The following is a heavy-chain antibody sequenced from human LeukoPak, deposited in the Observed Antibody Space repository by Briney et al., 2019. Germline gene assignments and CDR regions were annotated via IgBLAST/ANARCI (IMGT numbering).Heavy chain of an antibody. J-gene: IGHJ6*02. CDR2: IYSGGST. CDR1: GFTVSSNY. V-gene: IGHV3-53*01. D-gene: IGHD6-13*01. Sequence: GGSLRLSCAASGFTVSSNYMSWVRQAPGKGLEWVSVIYSGGSTYYADSVKGRFTISRDNSKNTPYLQMNSLRAEDTAVYYCARDPGSSSSPMDVWGQGTTVTVSS. CDR3: ARDPGSSSSPMDV.